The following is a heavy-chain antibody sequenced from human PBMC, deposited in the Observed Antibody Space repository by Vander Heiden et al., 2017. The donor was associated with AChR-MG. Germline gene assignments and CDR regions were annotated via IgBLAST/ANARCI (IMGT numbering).Heavy chain of an antibody. Sequence: EVQLVESGGGLVKPGGSLRLSCAASGFTFSSYSMNWVRQAPGKGLEVCSSISSSSSYIYYADSVKGRFTISRDNAKNSLYLQMNSLRAEDTAVYYCVRDVVRGYYDSSGYFFMWGEKDYWGQGTLVTVSS. CDR3: VRDVVRGYYDSSGYFFMWGEKDY. CDR2: ISSSSSYI. J-gene: IGHJ4*02. CDR1: GFTFSSYS. V-gene: IGHV3-21*01. D-gene: IGHD3-22*01.